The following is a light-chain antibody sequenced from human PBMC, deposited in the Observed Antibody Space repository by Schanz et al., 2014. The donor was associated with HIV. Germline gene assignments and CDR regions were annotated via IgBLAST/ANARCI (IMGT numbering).Light chain of an antibody. Sequence: QSVLTQPASVSGSPGQSITISCTGVSSDVRAFNYVSWYQQHPGNVPKLIIYDGSHRPSGVSNRFSGSQSDSTASLIISGLQAEDEADYYCCSYSRVGTPHDVFGTGTKLTVL. V-gene: IGLV2-14*03. J-gene: IGLJ1*01. CDR2: DGS. CDR1: SSDVRAFNY. CDR3: CSYSRVGTPHDV.